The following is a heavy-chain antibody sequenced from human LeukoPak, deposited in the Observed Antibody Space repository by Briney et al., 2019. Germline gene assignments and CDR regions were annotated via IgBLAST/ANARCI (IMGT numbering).Heavy chain of an antibody. CDR1: GFTFSSYA. Sequence: GGSLRLSCAASGFTFSSYAMHWVRQAPGKGLEYVSAISSNGGSTYYANSVKGRFTISRDNSKNTLYLQMGSLRAEDMAVYYCARSPGGELYYYYGMDVWGQGTTVTVSS. V-gene: IGHV3-64*01. CDR3: ARSPGGELYYYYGMDV. J-gene: IGHJ6*02. CDR2: ISSNGGST. D-gene: IGHD3-10*01.